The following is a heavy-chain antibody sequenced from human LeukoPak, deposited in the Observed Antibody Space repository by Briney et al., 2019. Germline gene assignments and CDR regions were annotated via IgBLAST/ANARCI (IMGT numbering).Heavy chain of an antibody. Sequence: GGSLRLSCAASGSTFSSYEMNWVRQAPGKGLEWVSYISSSGSTIYYADSVKGRFTISRDNAKNSLYLQMNSLRAEDTAVYYCARAGYSSSWSIDYWGQGTLVTVSS. J-gene: IGHJ4*02. CDR3: ARAGYSSSWSIDY. D-gene: IGHD6-13*01. V-gene: IGHV3-48*03. CDR2: ISSSGSTI. CDR1: GSTFSSYE.